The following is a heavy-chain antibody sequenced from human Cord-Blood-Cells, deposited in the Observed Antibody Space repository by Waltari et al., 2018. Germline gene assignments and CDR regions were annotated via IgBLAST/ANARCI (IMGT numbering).Heavy chain of an antibody. J-gene: IGHJ4*02. CDR1: GFTVSSNY. D-gene: IGHD6-6*01. CDR3: ARHRESSSFDY. V-gene: IGHV3-53*01. Sequence: EVQLVESGGGLIQPGGSLRLSCAASGFTVSSNYMSWVRQAPGKGLEWVSVIYSGGSTYYADSVKGRFTISRDNSKNTMYLQMNSLRAEDTAVYYCARHRESSSFDYWGQGTLVTVSS. CDR2: IYSGGST.